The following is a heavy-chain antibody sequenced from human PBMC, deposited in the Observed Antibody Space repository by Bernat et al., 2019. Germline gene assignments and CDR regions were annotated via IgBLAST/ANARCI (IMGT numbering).Heavy chain of an antibody. V-gene: IGHV3-30-3*01. D-gene: IGHD6-13*01. CDR2: ISYDGSNK. Sequence: QVQLVESGGGVVQPGRSLRLSCAASGFTFSSYAMHWVRQAPGKGLEWVAVISYDGSNKYYEDSVKGRFTISRDNSKNTLYLQMNSLRAEDTAVYYCARVAAAAGTKYYYYYGMDVWGQGTTVTVSS. CDR3: ARVAAAAGTKYYYYYGMDV. CDR1: GFTFSSYA. J-gene: IGHJ6*02.